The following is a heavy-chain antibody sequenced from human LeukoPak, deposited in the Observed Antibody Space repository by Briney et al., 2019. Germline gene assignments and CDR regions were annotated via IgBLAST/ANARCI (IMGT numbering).Heavy chain of an antibody. Sequence: GASVKVSCKASGYTFTGYYMHWVRQAPGQGLEWMGWINPNSGDTNYAQKFQGRVTMTRNTSISTAYMELSSLRSEDTAVYYCARAAYDEFIFDYWGQGTLVTVSS. J-gene: IGHJ4*02. CDR3: ARAAYDEFIFDY. D-gene: IGHD3-3*01. CDR2: INPNSGDT. V-gene: IGHV1-2*02. CDR1: GYTFTGYY.